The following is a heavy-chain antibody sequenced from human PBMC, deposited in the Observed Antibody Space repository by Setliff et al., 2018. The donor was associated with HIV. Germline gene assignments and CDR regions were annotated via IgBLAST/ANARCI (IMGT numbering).Heavy chain of an antibody. CDR3: ARAGYCSSPDLGYNWFDP. CDR1: GGTFSSYA. Sequence: ASVMVSCKASGGTFSSYAISWVRQAPGQGLEWMGGIIPILGIANYAQKFQGRVTITADESTSTAYMELSSLRSEDTAVYYCARAGYCSSPDLGYNWFDPWGQGTLVTVSS. J-gene: IGHJ5*02. V-gene: IGHV1-69*10. CDR2: IIPILGIA. D-gene: IGHD6-13*01.